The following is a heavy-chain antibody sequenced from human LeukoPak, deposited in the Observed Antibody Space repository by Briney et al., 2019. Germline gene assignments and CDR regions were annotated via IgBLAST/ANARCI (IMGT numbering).Heavy chain of an antibody. CDR3: AKDRSSSYYDSSGSAFDY. D-gene: IGHD3-22*01. J-gene: IGHJ4*02. CDR2: IRYDGSNK. CDR1: GFTFSSYG. V-gene: IGHV3-30*02. Sequence: PGGSLRLSCAASGFTFSSYGMHWVRQAPGKGLEWVAFIRYDGSNKYYADSVKGRFTISRDNSKNTLYLQMNSLRAEDTAVYYCAKDRSSSYYDSSGSAFDYWGQGTLVTVSS.